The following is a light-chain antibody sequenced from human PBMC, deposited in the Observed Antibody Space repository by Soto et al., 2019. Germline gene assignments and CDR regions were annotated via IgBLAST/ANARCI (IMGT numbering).Light chain of an antibody. CDR2: AAS. V-gene: IGKV1-39*01. J-gene: IGKJ1*01. Sequence: DIQMTQSPSSLSASVGDRVTISCRASQTINTYVNWYLQKPGKAPKLLIYAASSLHCGVPSRFSGSGSGTYFTLTISSLQPEDFATYYCQQSFGTPRTFGQGTKVEIK. CDR3: QQSFGTPRT. CDR1: QTINTY.